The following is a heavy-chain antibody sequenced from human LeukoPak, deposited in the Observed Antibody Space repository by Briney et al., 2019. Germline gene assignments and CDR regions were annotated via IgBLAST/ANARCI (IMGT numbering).Heavy chain of an antibody. V-gene: IGHV4-59*01. CDR2: IYYSGST. D-gene: IGHD3-22*01. Sequence: SETLSLTCTVSGGSISSYYWSWIRQPPGKGLEWIGYIYYSGSTNYNPSLKSRVTISVDTSKNQFSLKLSSVTAADTAVYYCARDVDPPYDSSVRYFDFWGRGTLVTVSS. J-gene: IGHJ2*01. CDR3: ARDVDPPYDSSVRYFDF. CDR1: GGSISSYY.